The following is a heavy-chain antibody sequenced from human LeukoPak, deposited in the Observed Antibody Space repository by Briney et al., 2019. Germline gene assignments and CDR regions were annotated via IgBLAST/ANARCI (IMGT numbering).Heavy chain of an antibody. J-gene: IGHJ3*02. V-gene: IGHV1-58*01. Sequence: TSVKVSCKASGFTFTSSAVQWVRQARGQRLEWIGWIVVCSGNTNYAQKFQERVTITRDMSTSTAYMELSSLRSEDTAVYYCARVRALYDSSGYQQYAFDIWGQGTMVTVSS. CDR2: IVVCSGNT. CDR3: ARVRALYDSSGYQQYAFDI. D-gene: IGHD3-22*01. CDR1: GFTFTSSA.